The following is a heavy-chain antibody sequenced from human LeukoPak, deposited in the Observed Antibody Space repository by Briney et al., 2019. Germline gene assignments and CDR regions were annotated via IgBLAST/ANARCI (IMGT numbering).Heavy chain of an antibody. V-gene: IGHV3-74*01. CDR2: INGDGSAT. Sequence: GGSLRLSCAASGFAFRRHWMHWVRQAPGKGLVWVSRINGDGSATYYADSVKGRFSISRDNPKNTLYLHMHSLRADDTAVYYCAREEEMATNTDYWGQGTLVTVSS. D-gene: IGHD5-24*01. CDR3: AREEEMATNTDY. CDR1: GFAFRRHW. J-gene: IGHJ4*02.